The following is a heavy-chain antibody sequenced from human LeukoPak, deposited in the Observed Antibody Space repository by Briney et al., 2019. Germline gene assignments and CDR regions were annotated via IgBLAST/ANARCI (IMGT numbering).Heavy chain of an antibody. V-gene: IGHV1-69*13. D-gene: IGHD3-9*01. CDR1: GGTFSSYA. CDR2: IIPIFGTA. CDR3: ARGLRYFDWLLSFDY. Sequence: SVKVSCKASGGTFSSYAISWVRQAPGQGLEWMGGIIPIFGTANYAQKFQGRVTITADESTSTAYMELSSLRSDDTAVYYCARGLRYFDWLLSFDYWGQGTLVTVSS. J-gene: IGHJ4*02.